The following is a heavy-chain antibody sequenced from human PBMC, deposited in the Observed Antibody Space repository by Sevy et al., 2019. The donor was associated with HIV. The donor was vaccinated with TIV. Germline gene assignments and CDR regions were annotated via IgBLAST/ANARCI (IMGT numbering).Heavy chain of an antibody. V-gene: IGHV3-23*01. CDR2: ISGSCGST. J-gene: IGHJ4*02. Sequence: GGSLRLSCAASKFTFTIYAMSWVRQAPGKGLEWVSAISGSCGSTYYADSVKGRFTISRDNSKNTLYLQMNSLRAEDTAVYYCAKDPVPDLDSWTVLAPFDYWGQGTLVTVSS. CDR1: KFTFTIYA. D-gene: IGHD1-26*01. CDR3: AKDPVPDLDSWTVLAPFDY.